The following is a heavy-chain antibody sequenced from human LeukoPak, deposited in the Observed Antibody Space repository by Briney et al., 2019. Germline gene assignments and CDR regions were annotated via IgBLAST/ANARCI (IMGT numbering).Heavy chain of an antibody. CDR3: ARDYRYCSSTSCPPPAYYYYGMDV. D-gene: IGHD2-2*01. J-gene: IGHJ6*02. CDR2: IKQDGSEK. Sequence: GGSLRLSCAASGFTFSSYWMSWVRQAPGKGLEWVAKIKQDGSEKYYVDSVKGRFTISRDNAKNSLYLQMNSLRAEDTAVYYCARDYRYCSSTSCPPPAYYYYGMDVWGQGTTVTVSS. V-gene: IGHV3-7*01. CDR1: GFTFSSYW.